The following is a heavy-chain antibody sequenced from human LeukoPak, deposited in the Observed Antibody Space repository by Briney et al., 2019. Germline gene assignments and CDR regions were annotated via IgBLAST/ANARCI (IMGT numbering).Heavy chain of an antibody. CDR3: AKGVSTTMIVVESDAFDI. CDR1: GFIFSNYG. CDR2: ISYDGNTK. V-gene: IGHV3-30*18. J-gene: IGHJ3*02. Sequence: GGSLRLSCVASGFIFSNYGMHWVRQAPGKGLEWMAVISYDGNTKYYADSVQGRFTISRDNSKDTLCLQMNNLRDEDTAVYYCAKGVSTTMIVVESDAFDIWGQGTMVTVSS. D-gene: IGHD3-22*01.